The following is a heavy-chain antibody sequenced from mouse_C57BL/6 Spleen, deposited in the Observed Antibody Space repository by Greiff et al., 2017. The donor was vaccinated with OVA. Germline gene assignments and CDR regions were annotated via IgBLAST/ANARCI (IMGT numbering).Heavy chain of an antibody. Sequence: QVQLQQSGAELVKPGASVKMSCKASGYTFTSYWITWVKQRPGQGLEWIGDIYPGSGSTNYNEKFKSKATLTVDTSSSTAYMQLSSLTSEYSAVYYCARSGDYSFDYWGQGTTLTVSS. V-gene: IGHV1-55*01. CDR2: IYPGSGST. CDR3: ARSGDYSFDY. D-gene: IGHD3-2*02. CDR1: GYTFTSYW. J-gene: IGHJ2*01.